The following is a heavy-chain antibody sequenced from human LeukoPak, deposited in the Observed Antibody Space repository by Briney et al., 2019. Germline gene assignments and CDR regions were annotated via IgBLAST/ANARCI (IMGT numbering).Heavy chain of an antibody. D-gene: IGHD2-15*01. CDR1: GGSISSGGYS. Sequence: SETLSLTCAVSGGSISSGGYSWSWIRQPPGKGLEWIVYIYHSGSTYYNPSLKSRVTISVYMSKNQFSLKLSSVTAADPAVYYCASVASRRSYYFDYWGQGTLVTVSS. V-gene: IGHV4-30-2*01. J-gene: IGHJ4*02. CDR2: IYHSGST. CDR3: ASVASRRSYYFDY.